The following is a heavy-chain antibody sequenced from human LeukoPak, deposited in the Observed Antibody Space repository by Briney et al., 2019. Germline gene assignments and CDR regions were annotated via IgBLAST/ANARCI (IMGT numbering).Heavy chain of an antibody. V-gene: IGHV4-59*01. Sequence: KSSETLSLTCAVYGGSFSSYYWSWIRQPPGKGLEWIGYIYHTGSTSYSPSLKSRVTISADTSQNQFSLKLSSVTAADTAVYYCASRKLGNDYWGQGTLVTVSS. CDR2: IYHTGST. J-gene: IGHJ4*02. CDR1: GGSFSSYY. D-gene: IGHD7-27*01. CDR3: ASRKLGNDY.